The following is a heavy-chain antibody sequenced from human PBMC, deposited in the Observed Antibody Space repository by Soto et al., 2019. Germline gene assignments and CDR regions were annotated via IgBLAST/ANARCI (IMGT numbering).Heavy chain of an antibody. Sequence: SETLSLTCTVSGGSISSYYWSWIRQPPGKGLEWIGYIYYSGSTNYNPSLKSRVTISVDTSKNQFSLKLSSVTAADTAVYYCARTVGYNYYMDVWGKGTTVTVSS. V-gene: IGHV4-59*08. CDR1: GGSISSYY. D-gene: IGHD4-17*01. CDR2: IYYSGST. J-gene: IGHJ6*03. CDR3: ARTVGYNYYMDV.